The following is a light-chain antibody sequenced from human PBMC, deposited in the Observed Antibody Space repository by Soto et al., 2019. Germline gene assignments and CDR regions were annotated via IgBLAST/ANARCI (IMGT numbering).Light chain of an antibody. Sequence: QSALTQPASVSGSPGQSITISCTGTSSDVGGYIYVSWYQQHPGKAPKLLIYEVSNRPSGVSTRFPGSKSGDTASLNISGLQAEDEADYYCSSYTSGSTPLVFGTGTKVTVL. V-gene: IGLV2-14*01. CDR2: EVS. CDR3: SSYTSGSTPLV. CDR1: SSDVGGYIY. J-gene: IGLJ1*01.